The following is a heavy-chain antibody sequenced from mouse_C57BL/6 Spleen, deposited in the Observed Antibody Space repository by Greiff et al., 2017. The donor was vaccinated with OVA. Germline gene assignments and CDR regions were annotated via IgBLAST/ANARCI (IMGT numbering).Heavy chain of an antibody. CDR1: GYTFTSYW. D-gene: IGHD3-2*02. CDR2: IDPNSGGT. Sequence: QVQLQQPGAELVKPGASVKLSCKASGYTFTSYWMHWVKQRPGRGLEWIGRIDPNSGGTKYNEQFKRKPTLPVYKPSSTAYMQLSSLTSEDSAVYYCARDLDSSGYVRFDYWGQGTTLTVSS. V-gene: IGHV1-72*01. CDR3: ARDLDSSGYVRFDY. J-gene: IGHJ2*01.